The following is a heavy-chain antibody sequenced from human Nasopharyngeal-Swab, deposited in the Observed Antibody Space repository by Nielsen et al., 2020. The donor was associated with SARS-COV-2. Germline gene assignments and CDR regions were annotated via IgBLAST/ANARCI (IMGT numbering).Heavy chain of an antibody. Sequence: GESLKISCAASGFTFSSYWMSWVRQAPGKGLEWLANIKQDGSEKYYVDSVKGRFTISRDNAKNSLYLQMNSLRAEDTAVYYCARDSYNNGTGDYYYGMDVWGQGTTVTVSS. V-gene: IGHV3-7*01. CDR2: IKQDGSEK. CDR3: ARDSYNNGTGDYYYGMDV. D-gene: IGHD1-1*01. J-gene: IGHJ6*02. CDR1: GFTFSSYW.